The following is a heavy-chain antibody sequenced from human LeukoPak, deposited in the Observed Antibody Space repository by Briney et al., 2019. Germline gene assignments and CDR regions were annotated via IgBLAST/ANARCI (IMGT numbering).Heavy chain of an antibody. CDR3: ARDLPDVLTGYSDNAFDI. Sequence: GGSLRLSCAVSGLHFTTYWMTWVRQAPGKGLEWVGNIKQDGSDTNYVDSVKGRFTISGDNAKRLLFLQMNSLRDEDTAVYYCARDLPDVLTGYSDNAFDIWGQGTMVTVSS. J-gene: IGHJ3*02. V-gene: IGHV3-7*03. D-gene: IGHD3-9*01. CDR1: GLHFTTYW. CDR2: IKQDGSDT.